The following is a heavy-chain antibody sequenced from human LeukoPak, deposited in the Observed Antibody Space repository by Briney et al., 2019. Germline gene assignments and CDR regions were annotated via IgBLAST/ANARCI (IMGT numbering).Heavy chain of an antibody. J-gene: IGHJ3*02. Sequence: GASVKVSCKASGYTFTSYGISWVRQAPGQGLEWMGWISAYNGNTNYAQKLQGRVTMTRDTSTSTVYMELSSLRSEDTAVYYCARADTASQWLVRRGAFDIWGQGTMVTVSS. CDR1: GYTFTSYG. D-gene: IGHD6-19*01. CDR3: ARADTASQWLVRRGAFDI. CDR2: ISAYNGNT. V-gene: IGHV1-18*01.